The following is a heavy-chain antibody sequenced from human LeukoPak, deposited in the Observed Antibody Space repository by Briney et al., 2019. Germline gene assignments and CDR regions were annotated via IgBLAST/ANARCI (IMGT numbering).Heavy chain of an antibody. CDR3: AKDESGYYFDY. Sequence: SETLSHTCTVSGGSISSYYWSWIRQPPGKGLEWIGYIYYSGSTKYNPSLKSRVTMSVDTSKNQFSLKLSSVTAADTAVYYCAKDESGYYFDYWGQGTLVTVSS. D-gene: IGHD3-22*01. J-gene: IGHJ4*02. V-gene: IGHV4-59*01. CDR2: IYYSGST. CDR1: GGSISSYY.